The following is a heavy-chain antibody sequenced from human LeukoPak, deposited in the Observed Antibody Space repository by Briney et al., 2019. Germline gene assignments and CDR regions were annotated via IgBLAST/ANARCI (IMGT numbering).Heavy chain of an antibody. CDR2: ISSSGSTI. J-gene: IGHJ6*02. CDR3: ARDVREGEQQLVYGMDV. V-gene: IGHV3-48*03. Sequence: GGSLRLSCAASGFTFSSCEMNWVRQAPGKGLEWVSYISSSGSTIYYADSVKGRFTISRDNAKNSLYLQMNSLRAEDTAVYYCARDVREGEQQLVYGMDVWGQGTTVTVSS. D-gene: IGHD6-13*01. CDR1: GFTFSSCE.